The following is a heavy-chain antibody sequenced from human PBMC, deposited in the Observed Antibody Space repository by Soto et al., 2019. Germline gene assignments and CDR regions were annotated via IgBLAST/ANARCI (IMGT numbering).Heavy chain of an antibody. Sequence: EVQLVESGGGLVQPGGSLRLSCAASGFTFSTYWMSWVRQAPGKGLEWVANIKDDGSQKYYVDSVEGRFTVSRDNAKNALYLQIISLRVEDTAVYYCARFDGFSSSWSFDYWGQGTLVTVSS. D-gene: IGHD6-13*01. V-gene: IGHV3-7*01. J-gene: IGHJ4*02. CDR1: GFTFSTYW. CDR3: ARFDGFSSSWSFDY. CDR2: IKDDGSQK.